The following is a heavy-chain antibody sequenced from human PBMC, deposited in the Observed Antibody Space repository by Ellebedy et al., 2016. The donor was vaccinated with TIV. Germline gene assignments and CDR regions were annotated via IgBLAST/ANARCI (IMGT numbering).Heavy chain of an antibody. CDR3: ARDGSSGFY. D-gene: IGHD6-19*01. CDR2: IYHSGST. Sequence: MPSETLSLTCTVPGYSISSGYYWGWIRQPPGKGLEWIGSIYHSGSTYYNPSLKSRVTISVDTSKNQFSLKLSSVTAADTAVYYCARDGSSGFYWGQGTLVTVSS. J-gene: IGHJ4*02. CDR1: GYSISSGYY. V-gene: IGHV4-38-2*02.